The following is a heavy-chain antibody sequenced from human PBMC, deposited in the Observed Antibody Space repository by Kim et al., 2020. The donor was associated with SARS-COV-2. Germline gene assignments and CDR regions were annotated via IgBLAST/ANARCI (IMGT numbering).Heavy chain of an antibody. CDR3: ARGRYAPILTGYYTYYYYGMDV. CDR1: GGSFSGYY. CDR2: INHSGST. Sequence: SETLSLTCAVYGGSFSGYYWSWIRQPPGKGLEWIGEINHSGSTNYNPSLKSRVTISVDTSKNQFSLKLSSVTAADTAVYYCARGRYAPILTGYYTYYYYGMDVWGQGTTVTVSS. J-gene: IGHJ6*02. V-gene: IGHV4-34*01. D-gene: IGHD3-9*01.